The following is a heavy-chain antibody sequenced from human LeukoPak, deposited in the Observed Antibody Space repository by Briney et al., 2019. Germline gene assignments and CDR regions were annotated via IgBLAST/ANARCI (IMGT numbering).Heavy chain of an antibody. Sequence: ASVKVSCKASGYTFTGYYMHWVRQAPGRGLEWMGWINPNSGGTNYAQKFQGRVTMTRDTSISTAYMELSRLRYDDTAVYYCARPLRVTMVRGAAFRASSDFDPWGQGTLVTVSS. V-gene: IGHV1-2*02. CDR3: ARPLRVTMVRGAAFRASSDFDP. J-gene: IGHJ5*02. CDR2: INPNSGGT. CDR1: GYTFTGYY. D-gene: IGHD3-10*01.